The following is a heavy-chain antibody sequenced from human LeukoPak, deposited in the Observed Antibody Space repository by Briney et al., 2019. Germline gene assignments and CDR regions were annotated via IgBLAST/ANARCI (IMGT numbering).Heavy chain of an antibody. CDR3: ARSLRVRGVPDYMDV. CDR2: ISISGGST. V-gene: IGHV3-23*01. Sequence: PGGSLRLSCAASGFTFSNYAMNWVRQAPGKGLEWVSGISISGGSTFYADPVKGRFTISRDNSKNTLYLQMNNLRVDDTAVYYCARSLRVRGVPDYMDVWGKGTTVTVYS. J-gene: IGHJ6*03. D-gene: IGHD3-10*01. CDR1: GFTFSNYA.